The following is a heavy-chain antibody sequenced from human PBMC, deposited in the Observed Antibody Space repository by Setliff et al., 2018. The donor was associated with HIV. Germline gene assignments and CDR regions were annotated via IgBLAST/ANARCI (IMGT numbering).Heavy chain of an antibody. Sequence: SETLSLTCAVYGGSFSGYYWGWIRQPPGKGLEWIGSIYHTGSTYYKPSLKSRVTISVDTSKNQFSLRLSSVAAGDTAVYYCARSIVPVASGYYYFEYWGQGTLVTVSS. D-gene: IGHD3-3*01. CDR1: GGSFSGYY. J-gene: IGHJ4*02. CDR2: IYHTGST. V-gene: IGHV4-34*01. CDR3: ARSIVPVASGYYYFEY.